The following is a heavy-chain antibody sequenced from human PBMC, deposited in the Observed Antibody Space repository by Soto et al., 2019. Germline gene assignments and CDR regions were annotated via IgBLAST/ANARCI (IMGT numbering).Heavy chain of an antibody. D-gene: IGHD3-9*01. CDR1: GYTFTSYD. Sequence: GSVKVSWKASGYTFTSYDINWVRQATGQGLEWMGWMNPNSGNTGYAQKFQGRVTMTRNTSISTAYMELSSLRSEDTAVYYCARYLEDYDILTGYYLGWFDPWGQGTLVTVSS. CDR3: ARYLEDYDILTGYYLGWFDP. V-gene: IGHV1-8*01. J-gene: IGHJ5*02. CDR2: MNPNSGNT.